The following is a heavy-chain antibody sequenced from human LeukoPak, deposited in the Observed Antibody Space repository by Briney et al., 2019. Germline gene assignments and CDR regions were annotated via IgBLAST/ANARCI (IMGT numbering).Heavy chain of an antibody. V-gene: IGHV1-18*01. Sequence: ASVKVSCKASGYTFTSYGISWVRQAPGQGLERMGWISAYNGNTNYAQKLQGRVTMTTDTSTSTAYMELRSLRSDDTAVYYCARDLGYCSSTSCSTRGWFDPWGQGTLVTVSS. D-gene: IGHD2-2*01. CDR2: ISAYNGNT. CDR1: GYTFTSYG. CDR3: ARDLGYCSSTSCSTRGWFDP. J-gene: IGHJ5*02.